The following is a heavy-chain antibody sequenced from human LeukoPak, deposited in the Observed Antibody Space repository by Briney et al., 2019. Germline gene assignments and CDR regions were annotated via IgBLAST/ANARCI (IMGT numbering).Heavy chain of an antibody. CDR2: VNKEGTEK. D-gene: IGHD2-21*02. CDR1: GFNFSDSR. CDR3: VRGDWYFES. J-gene: IGHJ4*02. Sequence: GGSLRLSRAASGFNFSDSRMTWVRQAPGTGLEWVANVNKEGTEKHFLDSVEGRFTISRDNAKKSLYLQMRSLRPEDTAVYFCVRGDWYFESWGQGTLVTVSS. V-gene: IGHV3-7*04.